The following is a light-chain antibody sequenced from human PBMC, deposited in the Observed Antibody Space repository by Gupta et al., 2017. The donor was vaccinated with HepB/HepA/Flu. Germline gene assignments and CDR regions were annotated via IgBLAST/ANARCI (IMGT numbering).Light chain of an antibody. CDR3: QSYDSSLSGHVV. CDR2: GNS. V-gene: IGLV1-40*01. CDR1: SSNIGAGYE. Sequence: QSALTQPPSVSGAPGQRVTISCTGRSSNIGAGYEVHWYQQLPGTAAKLLIYGNSNRPSGVPDRFSGSKSGTSAALAITGLQAEDEADYYCQSYDSSLSGHVVFGGGTKLTVL. J-gene: IGLJ2*01.